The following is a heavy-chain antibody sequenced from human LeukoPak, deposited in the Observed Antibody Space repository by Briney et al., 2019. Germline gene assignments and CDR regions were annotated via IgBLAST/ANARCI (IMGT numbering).Heavy chain of an antibody. V-gene: IGHV3-30*18. D-gene: IGHD2-15*01. CDR3: AKDEGHCSGGSCYRQDY. CDR1: GFTFSTYG. Sequence: GRSLSLSCAASGFTFSTYGMHWVRQAPGKGPEWVAVISNDGSNKYYAESVKGRFTISRDNSKNTLFLQMNGLRAEDTAVYYCAKDEGHCSGGSCYRQDYWGQGTLVTVSS. CDR2: ISNDGSNK. J-gene: IGHJ4*02.